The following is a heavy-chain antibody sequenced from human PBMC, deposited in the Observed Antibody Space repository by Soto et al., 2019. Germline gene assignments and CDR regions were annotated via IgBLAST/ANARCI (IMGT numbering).Heavy chain of an antibody. J-gene: IGHJ5*02. V-gene: IGHV4-34*01. CDR3: ARAVLRRAAAKFDP. CDR2: INHSGGT. CDR1: GGSFSGYY. D-gene: IGHD6-13*01. Sequence: SETLSLTCAFSGGSFSGYYWSWIRQPPGKGLEWIGEINHSGGTNYNPSLKSRVTISVDTSKNQFSLKLSSVTAADTAVYYCARAVLRRAAAKFDPWGQGTLITVSS.